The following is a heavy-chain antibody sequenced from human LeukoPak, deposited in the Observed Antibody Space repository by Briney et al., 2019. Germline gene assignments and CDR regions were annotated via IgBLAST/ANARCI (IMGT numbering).Heavy chain of an antibody. CDR1: GFTFSTYT. J-gene: IGHJ4*02. D-gene: IGHD5-24*01. V-gene: IGHV3-21*01. Sequence: GGSLRLSCAASGFTFSTYTMNWVRQAPGKGLEWVSFISHSGTFIDYADSARGRFTISRDNAKNSLYLQMTSLRAGDTAIYYCVREEGLGDAYNVFDYWGQGTPVTVSS. CDR2: ISHSGTFI. CDR3: VREEGLGDAYNVFDY.